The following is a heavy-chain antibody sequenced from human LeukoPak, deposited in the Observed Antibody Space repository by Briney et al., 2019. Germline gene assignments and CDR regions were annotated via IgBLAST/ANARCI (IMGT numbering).Heavy chain of an antibody. CDR1: GFTFSSYN. D-gene: IGHD7-27*01. V-gene: IGHV3-21*01. CDR2: ISSSSSNI. J-gene: IGHJ4*02. CDR3: ARDLASTSNWEFDY. Sequence: KPGGSLRLSCAASGFTFSSYNINWVRQAPGKGLEWVSYISSSSSNIYYADSVKGRFTISRDNAKNSLYLQMNSLRTEDTAVYYCARDLASTSNWEFDYWGQGTLVTVSS.